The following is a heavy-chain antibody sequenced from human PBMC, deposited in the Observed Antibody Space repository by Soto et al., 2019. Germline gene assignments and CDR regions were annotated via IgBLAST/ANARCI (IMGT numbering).Heavy chain of an antibody. CDR3: ARAQGGRGPGGWKDNHYGMGV. J-gene: IGHJ6*02. CDR1: VDSISESDYY. Sequence: SETLSLTCTVSVDSISESDYYWGWIRQPPGGGLEWLGSIHYSETTYYSSSLKGRATISVDTSQNLISLNLTSVTAADTAVYYCARAQGGRGPGGWKDNHYGMGVWGQGTSVTVSS. D-gene: IGHD1-1*01. CDR2: IHYSETT. V-gene: IGHV4-39*07.